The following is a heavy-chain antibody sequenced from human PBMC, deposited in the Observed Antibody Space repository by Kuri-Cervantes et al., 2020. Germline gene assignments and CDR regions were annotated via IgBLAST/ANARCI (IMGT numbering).Heavy chain of an antibody. Sequence: GESLKISCAASGFTFSDYYMSWIRQAPGKGLEWVSYISSSGSTIYYADSVKGRFTISRDNAKNSLYLQMNSLRAEDTAVYYCARVPRYLRYFDWYSINYFDYWGQGTLVTVSS. CDR1: GFTFSDYY. CDR2: ISSSGSTI. D-gene: IGHD3-9*01. V-gene: IGHV3-11*04. J-gene: IGHJ4*02. CDR3: ARVPRYLRYFDWYSINYFDY.